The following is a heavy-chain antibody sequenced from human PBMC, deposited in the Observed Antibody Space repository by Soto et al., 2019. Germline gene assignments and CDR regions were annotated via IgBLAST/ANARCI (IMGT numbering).Heavy chain of an antibody. CDR3: ASTKAHVGAKAADAFDI. D-gene: IGHD1-26*01. Sequence: ASVKVSCKASGYTFTGYYMHWVRQAPGQGLEWMGWINPNSGGTNYAQKFQGWVTMTRDTSISTAYMELSRLRSDDTAVYYCASTKAHVGAKAADAFDIWGQGTMVTVSS. J-gene: IGHJ3*02. CDR1: GYTFTGYY. CDR2: INPNSGGT. V-gene: IGHV1-2*04.